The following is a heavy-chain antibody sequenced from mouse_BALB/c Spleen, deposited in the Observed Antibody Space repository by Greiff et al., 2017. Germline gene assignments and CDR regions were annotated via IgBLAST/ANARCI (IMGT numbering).Heavy chain of an antibody. V-gene: IGHV5-9-4*01. Sequence: DVKLVESGGGLVKPGGSLKLSCAASGFTFSSYAMSWVRQSPEKRLEWVAEISSGGSYTYYPDTVTGRFTISRDNAKNTLYLEMSSLRSEDTAMYYCARDEVTATFAYWGQGTLVTVSA. CDR1: GFTFSSYA. J-gene: IGHJ3*01. D-gene: IGHD1-2*01. CDR3: ARDEVTATFAY. CDR2: ISSGGSYT.